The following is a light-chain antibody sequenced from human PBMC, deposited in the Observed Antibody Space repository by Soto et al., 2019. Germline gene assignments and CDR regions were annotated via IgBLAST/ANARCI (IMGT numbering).Light chain of an antibody. CDR1: SSDVGAYNY. Sequence: QSVLTQPASVSGSPGQSITISCTGTSSDVGAYNYVSWHQHHPGKAPKLLIYDVSSRPSGVSNRFSASKSGNTASLTISGLHAEDEADYYCSSYTTSNTHVFGTGTKVTVL. V-gene: IGLV2-14*03. CDR2: DVS. J-gene: IGLJ1*01. CDR3: SSYTTSNTHV.